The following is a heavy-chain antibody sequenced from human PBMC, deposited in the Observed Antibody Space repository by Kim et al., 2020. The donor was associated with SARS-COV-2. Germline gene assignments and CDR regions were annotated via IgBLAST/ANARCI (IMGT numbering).Heavy chain of an antibody. J-gene: IGHJ4*02. Sequence: SETLSLTCAVYGGSFSGYYWSWIRQPPGKGLEWIGEINHSGSTNYNPSLKSRVTISVDTSKNQFSLKLSSVTAADTAVYYCARRGGRWLQLGGYYFDYWGQGTLVTVSS. CDR2: INHSGST. D-gene: IGHD5-12*01. CDR1: GGSFSGYY. CDR3: ARRGGRWLQLGGYYFDY. V-gene: IGHV4-34*01.